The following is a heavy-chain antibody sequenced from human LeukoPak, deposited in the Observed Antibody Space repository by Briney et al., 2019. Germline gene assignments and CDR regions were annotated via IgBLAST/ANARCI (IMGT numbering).Heavy chain of an antibody. CDR1: GLTFSNAW. CDR2: IRSCVDGGTT. D-gene: IGHD3-16*01. V-gene: IGHV3-15*01. J-gene: IGHJ1*01. Sequence: PGGSLRLSCRISGLTFSNAWLTWVRQVPGKGLEWVGHIRSCVDGGTTEYAASVRDRFIISRDDSKNTLHLQMSSLKTEDTAVYFGAKDLPLSGARFFQHWGRGTLVTVSS. CDR3: AKDLPLSGARFFQH.